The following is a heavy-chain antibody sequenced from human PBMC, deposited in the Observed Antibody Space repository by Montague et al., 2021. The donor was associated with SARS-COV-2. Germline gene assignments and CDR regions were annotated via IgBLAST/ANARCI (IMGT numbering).Heavy chain of an antibody. CDR3: ARISRNSGFVGVFDI. CDR1: GASISSRSYY. V-gene: IGHV4-39*07. D-gene: IGHD3-22*01. CDR2: KYYSGST. Sequence: SETLSLTCTVSGASISSRSYYWGWIRQPPGKGLEWIGFKYYSGSTYYNPTLKSRVTISVDTSKNQFSLRLGSVTAADTAVYYCARISRNSGFVGVFDIWGQGTLVTVSS. J-gene: IGHJ3*02.